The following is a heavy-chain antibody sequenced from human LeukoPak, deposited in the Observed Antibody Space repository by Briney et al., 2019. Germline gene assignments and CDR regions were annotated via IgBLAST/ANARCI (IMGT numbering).Heavy chain of an antibody. CDR3: ARDLYGPFDY. J-gene: IGHJ4*02. D-gene: IGHD2/OR15-2a*01. Sequence: PGGSLRLSCAASGFTFSSYEMNWVRQAPGKSLEWVSYISSSGNTIYYADSVKGRFTISRDNAKKSLYLQMNSLRAEDTAVYYCARDLYGPFDYWGQGALVTVSS. CDR2: ISSSGNTI. CDR1: GFTFSSYE. V-gene: IGHV3-48*03.